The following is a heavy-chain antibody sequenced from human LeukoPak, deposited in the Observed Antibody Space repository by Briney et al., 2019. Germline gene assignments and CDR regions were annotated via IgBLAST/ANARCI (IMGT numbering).Heavy chain of an antibody. Sequence: GGSLRLSCAASGFTFSSYGMHWVRQAPGKGLEWVAVIWYDGSNKYYADSVKGRFTISRDNSKNTLYLQMNSLRAEDTAVYYCVREMLYYGSGSQGGDWFDPWGQGTLVTVSS. D-gene: IGHD3-10*01. CDR3: VREMLYYGSGSQGGDWFDP. CDR1: GFTFSSYG. CDR2: IWYDGSNK. V-gene: IGHV3-33*08. J-gene: IGHJ5*02.